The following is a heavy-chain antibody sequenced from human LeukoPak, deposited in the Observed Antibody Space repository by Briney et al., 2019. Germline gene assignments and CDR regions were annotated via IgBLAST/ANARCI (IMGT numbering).Heavy chain of an antibody. CDR2: ISSSSRYI. J-gene: IGHJ4*02. D-gene: IGHD3-9*01. Sequence: GSLSLSCAASGFTFISYRLNWVRQAPGKGLEWGSSISSSSRYIYYADSVKGRFTISRDNAKNSLYLQMNSLRAEDTAVYYCARDSRYDILTGYYPISYFDYWGQGTLVTVSS. CDR1: GFTFISYR. CDR3: ARDSRYDILTGYYPISYFDY. V-gene: IGHV3-21*01.